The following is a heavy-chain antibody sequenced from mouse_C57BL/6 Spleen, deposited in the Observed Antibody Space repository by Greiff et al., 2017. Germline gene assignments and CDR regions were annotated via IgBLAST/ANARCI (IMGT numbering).Heavy chain of an antibody. V-gene: IGHV1-20*01. CDR1: GYSFTGYF. CDR2: INPYNGDT. J-gene: IGHJ1*03. D-gene: IGHD1-1*01. Sequence: VQLQQSGPELVKPGDSVKISCKASGYSFTGYFMNWVMQSHGKSLEWIGRINPYNGDTFYNQKFKGKATFTVDKSSSTAHMELRSLTSEDSAVYYCARQYYGSSYLYWYFDVWGTGTTVTVSS. CDR3: ARQYYGSSYLYWYFDV.